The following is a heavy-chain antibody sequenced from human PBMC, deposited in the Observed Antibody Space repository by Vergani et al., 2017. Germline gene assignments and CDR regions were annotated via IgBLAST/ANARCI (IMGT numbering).Heavy chain of an antibody. CDR1: GFTFSSYS. CDR2: ISGSSSTI. D-gene: IGHD6-13*01. J-gene: IGHJ4*02. Sequence: EVQLVESGGGLVQPGGSLRLSCAASGFTFSSYSMNWVRQAPGKGLEWVSYISGSSSTIYYADSVKGRFTISRDNAKNSLYLQMNSLRDEDTAVYYCARVSVAAAGTGFDYWGQGTLVTVSS. CDR3: ARVSVAAAGTGFDY. V-gene: IGHV3-48*02.